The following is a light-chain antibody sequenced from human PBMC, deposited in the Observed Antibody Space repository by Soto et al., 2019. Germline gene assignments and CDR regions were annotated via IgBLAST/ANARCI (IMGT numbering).Light chain of an antibody. J-gene: IGKJ4*01. CDR3: HQYDSSPLT. CDR1: QSVSSSY. CDR2: GAS. Sequence: EIVLTQSPGTLSLSPGERATLSCRASQSVSSSYLAGYQQKPGQAPRLLIYGASGRATGIPDRFSGSGSGTDFTLTISRLEPEDFAVYYCHQYDSSPLTFGGGTKVEIK. V-gene: IGKV3-20*01.